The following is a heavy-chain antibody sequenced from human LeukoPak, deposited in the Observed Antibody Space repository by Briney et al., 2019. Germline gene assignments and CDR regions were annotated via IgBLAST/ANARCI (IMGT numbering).Heavy chain of an antibody. V-gene: IGHV4-34*01. J-gene: IGHJ6*02. CDR1: GGSFSGYY. Sequence: PSETLSLTCAVYGGSFSGYYWSWIRQPPGKGLEWIGEINHSGSTNYNPSLKSRVTISVDTSKNQCALKLSSVTAADTAVYYCARTYDYSNSDYYYGMDVWGQGTTVTVSS. D-gene: IGHD4-11*01. CDR3: ARTYDYSNSDYYYGMDV. CDR2: INHSGST.